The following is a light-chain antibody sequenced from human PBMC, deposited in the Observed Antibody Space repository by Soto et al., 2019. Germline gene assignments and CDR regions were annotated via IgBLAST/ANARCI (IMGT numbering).Light chain of an antibody. V-gene: IGLV2-14*01. Sequence: QSALTQPASVSGSPGQSITISCTGTSSDIGGYNYVSWYQQHPGKAPKLMIYEVSNRPLGVSNRFSGSKSGNTASLTISGLQAEDKADYYCSSYTSSSTLVFGGGTKLTVL. J-gene: IGLJ2*01. CDR1: SSDIGGYNY. CDR3: SSYTSSSTLV. CDR2: EVS.